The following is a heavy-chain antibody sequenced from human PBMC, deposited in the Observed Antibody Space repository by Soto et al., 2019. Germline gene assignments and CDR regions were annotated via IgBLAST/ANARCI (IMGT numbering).Heavy chain of an antibody. V-gene: IGHV1-69*01. CDR1: GGTFSSNA. Sequence: QVQLVQSGAEVKKPGSSVKVSCKASGGTFSSNAISWVRQAPGQGLEWMGGIIPIFGTANYAQKFQGRVTITADESTSTAYMELSSLRSEDTAVDYCARDATSTVLYYCGMDVWGQGTTVTVSS. CDR3: ARDATSTVLYYCGMDV. CDR2: IIPIFGTA. D-gene: IGHD5-12*01. J-gene: IGHJ6*02.